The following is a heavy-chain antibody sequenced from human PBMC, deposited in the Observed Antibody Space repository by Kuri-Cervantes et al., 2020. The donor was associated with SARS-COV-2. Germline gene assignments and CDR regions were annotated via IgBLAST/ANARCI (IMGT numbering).Heavy chain of an antibody. D-gene: IGHD6-13*01. V-gene: IGHV1-2*02. CDR2: INPNSGGT. Sequence: ASVKVSCKASGYTFTGYYMHWVRQAPGQGLEWMGWINPNSGGTNYAQKFQGRVTMTRDTSTNTVYMQLSSLRSEDTAVYYCAKSAYTSTWLGAKGWFDPWGQGTLVTVSS. CDR1: GYTFTGYY. J-gene: IGHJ5*02. CDR3: AKSAYTSTWLGAKGWFDP.